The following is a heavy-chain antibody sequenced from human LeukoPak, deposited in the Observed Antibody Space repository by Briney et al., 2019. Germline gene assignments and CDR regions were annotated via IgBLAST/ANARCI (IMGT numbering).Heavy chain of an antibody. V-gene: IGHV3-30*02. CDR1: GFTFSSYG. Sequence: PGGSLRLSCAASGFTFSSYGMHWVRQAPGKGLEWVAFIRYDGSNKYYADSVKGRFTISRDNSKNTLYLQMNSLRAEDTAVYYCAKDPASGVRGWFDPWGRGTLVTVSS. J-gene: IGHJ5*02. CDR3: AKDPASGVRGWFDP. CDR2: IRYDGSNK. D-gene: IGHD3-10*01.